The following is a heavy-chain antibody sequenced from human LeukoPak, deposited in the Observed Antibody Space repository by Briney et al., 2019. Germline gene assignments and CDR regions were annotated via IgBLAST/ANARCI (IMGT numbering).Heavy chain of an antibody. Sequence: GASVKVSCKASGYTFTGYYMHWVRQAPGQGLEWIGWINPNSGGTNYAQKFQGRVTMTRDTSISTAYMELSRLRSDDTAVYYCARDRYYGSGSYSVDYWGQGTLVTVSS. D-gene: IGHD3-10*01. CDR2: INPNSGGT. J-gene: IGHJ4*02. CDR3: ARDRYYGSGSYSVDY. V-gene: IGHV1-2*02. CDR1: GYTFTGYY.